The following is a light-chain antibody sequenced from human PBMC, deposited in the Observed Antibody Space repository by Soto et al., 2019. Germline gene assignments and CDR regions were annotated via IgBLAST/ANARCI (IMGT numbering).Light chain of an antibody. Sequence: EIVMTRSPATLSVSPGERATLSCRASQSVSSSYLAWYQQKPGQAPRLLIYGASSRATGIPDRFSGSGSGTDFTLTISRLEPEDFAVYYCQQYGSSRTFGQGTKVDI. CDR2: GAS. V-gene: IGKV3-20*01. CDR3: QQYGSSRT. CDR1: QSVSSSY. J-gene: IGKJ1*01.